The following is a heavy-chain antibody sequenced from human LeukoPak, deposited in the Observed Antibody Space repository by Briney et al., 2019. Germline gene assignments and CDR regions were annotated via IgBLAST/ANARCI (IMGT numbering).Heavy chain of an antibody. Sequence: SETLSLTCAVSGGSISSSNWWSWVRQPPGKGLEWIGEIYHSGSTNYNPSLKSRVTISVDKSKNQFSLKLSSVTAADTAVYYCARGSTYYDILTGYWSHNWFDPWGQGTLVTVSS. CDR3: ARGSTYYDILTGYWSHNWFDP. D-gene: IGHD3-9*01. CDR1: GGSISSSNW. V-gene: IGHV4-4*02. CDR2: IYHSGST. J-gene: IGHJ5*02.